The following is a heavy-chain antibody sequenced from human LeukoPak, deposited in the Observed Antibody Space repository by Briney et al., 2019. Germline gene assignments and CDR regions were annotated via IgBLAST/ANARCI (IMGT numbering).Heavy chain of an antibody. J-gene: IGHJ4*02. D-gene: IGHD3-10*01. V-gene: IGHV3-66*01. Sequence: GGSLRLSCVASGLSVSSNYMSWVRQAPGKGLEWVSVIYRDGSSYYAESVKGRFTISRDNSKNTLYIQMNSLRAEDTAVYYCAREGSGSYYDYFDYWGQGTLVTVSS. CDR2: IYRDGSS. CDR1: GLSVSSNY. CDR3: AREGSGSYYDYFDY.